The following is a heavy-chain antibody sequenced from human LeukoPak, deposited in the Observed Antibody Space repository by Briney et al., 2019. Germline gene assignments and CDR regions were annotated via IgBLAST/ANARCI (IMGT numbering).Heavy chain of an antibody. Sequence: SQTLSLTCTVSGGSISSGSYYWSWIRQPAGKGLEWIGRIYTSGSTNYNPSLKSRVTISVDTSKNQFSLKLSSVTAADTAVYYCARSNDILTAFDYWGQGTLVTVSS. CDR2: IYTSGST. J-gene: IGHJ4*02. CDR3: ARSNDILTAFDY. D-gene: IGHD3-9*01. CDR1: GGSISSGSYY. V-gene: IGHV4-61*02.